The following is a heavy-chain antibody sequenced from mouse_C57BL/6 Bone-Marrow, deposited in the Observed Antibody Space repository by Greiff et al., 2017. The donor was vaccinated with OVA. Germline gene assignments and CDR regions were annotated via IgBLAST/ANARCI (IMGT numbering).Heavy chain of an antibody. J-gene: IGHJ4*01. V-gene: IGHV1-54*01. CDR1: GYAFTNYL. D-gene: IGHD2-5*01. Sequence: QVQLQQSGAELVRPGTSVKVSCKASGYAFTNYLIEWVKQRPGQGLEWIGVINPGSGGTNYNEKFKGKATLTADKSSSTAYMQLSSLTSEDSAVYFCARRGTYYSNSYAMDYWGQGTSVTVSS. CDR3: ARRGTYYSNSYAMDY. CDR2: INPGSGGT.